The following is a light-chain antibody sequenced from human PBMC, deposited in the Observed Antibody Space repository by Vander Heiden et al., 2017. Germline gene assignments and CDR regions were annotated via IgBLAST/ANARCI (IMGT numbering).Light chain of an antibody. J-gene: IGLJ3*02. Sequence: SYELTHPPSVSVSPGKTASISCSGDKLGYKYVCWYQQKPGQSPVLVIFQDDKRPSGIPERFSGSNSGNTATLTISGTQAMDEADYYCQAWDSNTLWVFGGGTKLTVL. V-gene: IGLV3-1*01. CDR1: KLGYKY. CDR3: QAWDSNTLWV. CDR2: QDD.